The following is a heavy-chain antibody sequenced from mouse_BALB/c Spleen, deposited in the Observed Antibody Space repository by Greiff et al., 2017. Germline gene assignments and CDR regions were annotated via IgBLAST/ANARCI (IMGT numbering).Heavy chain of an antibody. CDR1: GFAFSGYD. J-gene: IGHJ3*01. CDR2: ISSGGGST. V-gene: IGHV5-12-1*01. CDR3: ARHGPWFAY. Sequence: EVQLVESGGGLVKPGGSLKLSCAASGFAFSGYDMDWVRQTPEKRLEWVAYISSGGGSTYYPDTVKGRITISRDNAKNTLYLHMSSLKSEDTAMYYCARHGPWFAYWGQGTLVTVSA.